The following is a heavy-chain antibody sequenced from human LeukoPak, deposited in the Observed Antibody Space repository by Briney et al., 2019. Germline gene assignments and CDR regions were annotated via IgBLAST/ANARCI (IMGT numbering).Heavy chain of an antibody. CDR2: ISGSGGST. CDR3: AKYFYGSGNNYFFDL. V-gene: IGHV3-23*01. CDR1: GGSFSGYY. Sequence: ETLSLTCAVYGGSFSGYYWSWIRQPPGKGLEWVSAISGSGGSTYYADSVKGRFTISRDNSKNTLYVQMNSLRPEETAVYYCAKYFYGSGNNYFFDLWGQGTQVTVSS. D-gene: IGHD3-10*01. J-gene: IGHJ4*02.